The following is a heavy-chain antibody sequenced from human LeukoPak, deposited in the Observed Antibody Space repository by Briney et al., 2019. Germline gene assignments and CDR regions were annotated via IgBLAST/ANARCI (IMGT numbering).Heavy chain of an antibody. CDR1: GFTFHHYS. CDR3: AKDSNTGGYSFGS. D-gene: IGHD5-12*01. V-gene: IGHV3-43*01. CDR2: ISLDGGIT. Sequence: PGGSLRLSCAASGFTFHHYSMHWVRQPPGKGLEWVSLISLDGGITYYAGSVRGRFTISRDNSKNSLSLEMNSLRTEDTALYYCAKDSNTGGYSFGSWGQGTLVTVSS. J-gene: IGHJ4*02.